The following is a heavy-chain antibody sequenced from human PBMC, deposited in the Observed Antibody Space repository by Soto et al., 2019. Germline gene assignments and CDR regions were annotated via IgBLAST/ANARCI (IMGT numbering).Heavy chain of an antibody. Sequence: SETLSLTCAVYGGSFSGYYWSWIRQPPGKGLEWIGEINHSGSTNYNPSLKSRVTISVDTSKNQFSLKLSSVTAADTAVYYCARGRGRITMVRGVIIPHYYFDYWGQGTLVTVSS. D-gene: IGHD3-10*01. CDR3: ARGRGRITMVRGVIIPHYYFDY. CDR2: INHSGST. CDR1: GGSFSGYY. V-gene: IGHV4-34*01. J-gene: IGHJ4*02.